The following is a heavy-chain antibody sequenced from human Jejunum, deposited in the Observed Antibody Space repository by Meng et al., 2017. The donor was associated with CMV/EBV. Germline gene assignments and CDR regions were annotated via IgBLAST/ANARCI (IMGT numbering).Heavy chain of an antibody. J-gene: IGHJ4*01. D-gene: IGHD3-22*01. CDR3: ARDPDKKWLYLDY. V-gene: IGHV3-30*03. CDR2: ISYDGSIK. CDR1: GFTFSSYG. Sequence: SGFTFSSYGMHWVRQAPGKGLEWVAVISYDGSIKYQADTVKGRFTISRDNSKNTLYLQMNSLRTEDTAVYYCARDPDKKWLYLDYWG.